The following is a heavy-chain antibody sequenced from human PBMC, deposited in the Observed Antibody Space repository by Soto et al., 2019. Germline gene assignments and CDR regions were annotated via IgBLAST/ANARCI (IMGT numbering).Heavy chain of an antibody. V-gene: IGHV2-5*02. CDR1: GSSLSPKGLG. D-gene: IGHD3-22*01. CDR3: AHTTHHYDSSGRSQYYFDY. CDR2: VYRDVGQ. Sequence: QITLRESGPTLVKPTQTLTLTCTFSGSSLSPKGLGVGWIRQPPGKALEWIALVYRDVGQWYSPSLKTRLTITKDTSKNEVVLRMTKMDPVDTGTYYCAHTTHHYDSSGRSQYYFDYWGQGTLVTVSS. J-gene: IGHJ4*02.